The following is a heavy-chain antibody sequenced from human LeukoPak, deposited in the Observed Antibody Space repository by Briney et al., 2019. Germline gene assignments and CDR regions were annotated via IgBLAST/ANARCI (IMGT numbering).Heavy chain of an antibody. CDR2: IHPNSGGT. V-gene: IGHV1-2*02. D-gene: IGHD3-10*01. Sequence: GASVKVSCKASGYTFTGYYMHWVRQAPGQGLEWMGWIHPNSGGTNYAQKFQGRVTMTRDTSISTAYMELSRLRSDDTAVYYCARVRRRSGRRYGERLLDYWGQGTLVTVSS. J-gene: IGHJ4*02. CDR3: ARVRRRSGRRYGERLLDY. CDR1: GYTFTGYY.